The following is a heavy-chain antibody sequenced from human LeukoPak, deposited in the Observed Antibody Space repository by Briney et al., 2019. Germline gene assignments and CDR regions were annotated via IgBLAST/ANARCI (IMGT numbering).Heavy chain of an antibody. V-gene: IGHV1-24*01. CDR2: FDPEDGET. J-gene: IGHJ4*02. CDR1: GYTLTELS. Sequence: GASVKVSCKVSGYTLTELSMHWVRQAPGKGLEWMGGFDPEDGETIYAQKFQGRVTMTEDTSTDTAYTELSSLRSEDTAVYYCATSSAYYYDSSGYFHWGQGTLVTVSS. D-gene: IGHD3-22*01. CDR3: ATSSAYYYDSSGYFH.